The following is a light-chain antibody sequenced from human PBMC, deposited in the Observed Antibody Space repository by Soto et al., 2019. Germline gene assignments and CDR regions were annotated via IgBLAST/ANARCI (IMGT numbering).Light chain of an antibody. Sequence: DIQMTQSPFTLSASVGDRVTITCRASQSISSWLAWYQQKPGKAPKLLIYDASSLESGVPSRFSGSGSGTEFTLTISSLQPDDFATYCCQQYNSYWTFGQGTKVDIK. CDR1: QSISSW. J-gene: IGKJ1*01. CDR2: DAS. V-gene: IGKV1-5*01. CDR3: QQYNSYWT.